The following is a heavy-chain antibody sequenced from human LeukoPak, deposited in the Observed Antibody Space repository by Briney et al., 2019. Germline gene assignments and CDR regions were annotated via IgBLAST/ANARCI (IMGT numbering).Heavy chain of an antibody. J-gene: IGHJ4*02. CDR1: GFTFSNYG. CDR2: IYYSGST. D-gene: IGHD2-15*01. V-gene: IGHV4-59*01. Sequence: GSLRLSCAASGFTFSNYGMGWVRQPPGKGLEWVGYIYYSGSTNYNPSLKSRVTISVDTSKNQFSLKLSSVTAAVTAVYYCARGFTRIFDYWGQGTLVTVSS. CDR3: ARGFTRIFDY.